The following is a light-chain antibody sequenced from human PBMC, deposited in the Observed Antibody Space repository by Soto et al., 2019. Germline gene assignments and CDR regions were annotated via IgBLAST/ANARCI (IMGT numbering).Light chain of an antibody. V-gene: IGKV3-20*01. CDR2: GAS. Sequence: EIVLTQSPGTLSLSPVERATLSCRASQSVSSSYLAWYQQKPGQAPRLLIYGASSRATGIPDRFSGSGSGTDFTLTINRLEPEDFAVYYCQQYDYSPRTFGQGTKVDNK. CDR3: QQYDYSPRT. J-gene: IGKJ1*01. CDR1: QSVSSSY.